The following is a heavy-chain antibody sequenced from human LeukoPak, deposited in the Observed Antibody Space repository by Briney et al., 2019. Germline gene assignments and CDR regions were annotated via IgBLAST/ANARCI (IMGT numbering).Heavy chain of an antibody. V-gene: IGHV1-3*01. CDR3: ATYSSLNRREFQF. Sequence: ASVKVSCKASGYTFSSYAVHWVRQAPGQRLEWMGWITGGDGSTKYSQKFQGRITITRDTSASTAYMELSSLRSEDTAVYYCATYSSLNRREFQFWGQGTLLTVSS. CDR2: ITGGDGST. J-gene: IGHJ1*01. D-gene: IGHD3-22*01. CDR1: GYTFSSYA.